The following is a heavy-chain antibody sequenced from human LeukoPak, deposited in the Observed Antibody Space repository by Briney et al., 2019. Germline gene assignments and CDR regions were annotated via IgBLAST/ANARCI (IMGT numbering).Heavy chain of an antibody. J-gene: IGHJ6*03. CDR2: ISGSGDST. Sequence: GGSLRLSCAASAFTFSRYAMSWVRQAPGKGLDWVSSISGSGDSTYYADSVKGRFTISRDNSKNTLYLQMNSLRAEDTAVYYCAKDYDFWSGYYNHYYYMDVWGKGTTVTVSS. D-gene: IGHD3-3*01. CDR1: AFTFSRYA. V-gene: IGHV3-23*01. CDR3: AKDYDFWSGYYNHYYYMDV.